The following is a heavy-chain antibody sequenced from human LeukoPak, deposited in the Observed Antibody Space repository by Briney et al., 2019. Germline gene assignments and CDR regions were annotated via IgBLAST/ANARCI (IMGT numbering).Heavy chain of an antibody. CDR1: GFTFSSYG. D-gene: IGHD6-19*01. J-gene: IGHJ5*02. V-gene: IGHV3-30*02. CDR3: AKDLYSSGWPNWFDP. Sequence: PGGSLRLSCAASGFTFSSYGMHWVRQAPGKGLEWVAFIRCDGSNKYYADSVKGRFTISRDNSKNTLYLQMNSLRAEDTAVYYCAKDLYSSGWPNWFDPWGQGTLVTVSS. CDR2: IRCDGSNK.